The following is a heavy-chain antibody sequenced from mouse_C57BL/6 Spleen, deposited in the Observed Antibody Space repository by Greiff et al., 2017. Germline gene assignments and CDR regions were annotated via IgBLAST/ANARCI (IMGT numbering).Heavy chain of an antibody. CDR1: GYTFTSYW. J-gene: IGHJ3*01. V-gene: IGHV1-53*01. D-gene: IGHD2-4*01. CDR3: GGGDYGGAWFAY. Sequence: VQLQQPGTELVKPGASVKLSCKASGYTFTSYWMHWVKQRPGQGLEWIGNINPSNGGTNYNEKFKSKATLTVDKSSSTAYMQLSSLTSEDSAVYCGGGGDYGGAWFAYWGQGTLVTVSA. CDR2: INPSNGGT.